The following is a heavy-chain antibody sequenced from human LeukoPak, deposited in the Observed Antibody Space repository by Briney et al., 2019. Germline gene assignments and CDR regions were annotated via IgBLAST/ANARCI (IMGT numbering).Heavy chain of an antibody. Sequence: GGSLRLSCAASGFTFSSYAMSWVRQAPGKGLEWVSAISGSGGSTYYADSVKGRFTISRDNSKNTLYLQMNSLRAEDTAVYYCATSPRVVRGVIITSHYYGMDVWGQGTTVTVSS. V-gene: IGHV3-23*01. CDR1: GFTFSSYA. J-gene: IGHJ6*02. D-gene: IGHD3-10*01. CDR2: ISGSGGST. CDR3: ATSPRVVRGVIITSHYYGMDV.